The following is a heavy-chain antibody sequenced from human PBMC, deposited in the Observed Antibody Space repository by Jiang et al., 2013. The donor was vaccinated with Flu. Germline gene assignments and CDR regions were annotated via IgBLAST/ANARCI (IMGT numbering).Heavy chain of an antibody. Sequence: QAPGQGLEWMGGIIPIFGTANYAQKFQGRVTITADESTSTAYMELSSLRSEDTAVYYCAENPADCSEKVCYYYYGMDVWGQGTTVTVSS. J-gene: IGHJ6*02. CDR2: IIPIFGTA. V-gene: IGHV1-69*01. CDR3: AENPADCSEKVCYYYYGMDV. D-gene: IGHD2-21*02.